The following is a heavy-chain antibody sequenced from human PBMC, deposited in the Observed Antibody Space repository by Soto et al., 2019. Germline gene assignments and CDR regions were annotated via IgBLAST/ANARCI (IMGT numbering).Heavy chain of an antibody. Sequence: ASVKVSCKASGYTFTNNVINWVRQAPGQGLEWMGWISAYDGNTNYAQKLQGRVTMTTDTSASTAYMELRSLRSDDTAVYYCARDGRYYYGSGNLSPGYWGQGTLVTVSS. CDR3: ARDGRYYYGSGNLSPGY. CDR1: GYTFTNNV. J-gene: IGHJ4*02. V-gene: IGHV1-18*01. CDR2: ISAYDGNT. D-gene: IGHD3-10*01.